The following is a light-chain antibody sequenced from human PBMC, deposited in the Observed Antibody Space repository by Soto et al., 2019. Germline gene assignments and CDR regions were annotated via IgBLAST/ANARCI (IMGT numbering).Light chain of an antibody. CDR2: AAS. CDR1: QDISSW. J-gene: IGKJ4*01. Sequence: DIQMTQSPSSVSASVGDRVTITCRASQDISSWLAWFQQKPGEDPRLLIYAASSLHSGVPSRFSGSGSGTDFTLTISSLQREDFATYYCQQGKSCTLTFGGGTKVEIK. CDR3: QQGKSCTLT. V-gene: IGKV1-12*01.